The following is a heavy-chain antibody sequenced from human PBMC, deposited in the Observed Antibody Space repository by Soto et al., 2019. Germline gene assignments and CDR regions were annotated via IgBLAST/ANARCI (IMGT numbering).Heavy chain of an antibody. J-gene: IGHJ4*02. CDR1: GFTLSDHY. CDR3: VRATYFSDSSGYTRCLDY. V-gene: IGHV3-72*01. D-gene: IGHD3-22*01. Sequence: PGGSLRLSCAVSGFTLSDHYIDWVRQAPGKGLEWVGRSRDKPQGYSTAYAASVKGRSTTSRDESKNSAYLQMNSLKTEDTAVYYCVRATYFSDSSGYTRCLDYWGQGTLVTVSS. CDR2: SRDKPQGYST.